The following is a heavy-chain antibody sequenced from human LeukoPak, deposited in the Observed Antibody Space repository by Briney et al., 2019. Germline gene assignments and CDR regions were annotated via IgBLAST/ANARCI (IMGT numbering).Heavy chain of an antibody. CDR2: ISAYNGNT. CDR3: ARDSSPGGRINIDWLSDPYYYYGMDV. V-gene: IGHV1-18*01. J-gene: IGHJ6*02. CDR1: GYTFTSYG. D-gene: IGHD3-9*01. Sequence: GASVKVSCKASGYTFTSYGISWVRQAPGQGLEWMGWISAYNGNTNYAQKLQGRVTMTTDTSTSTAYMALRSLRSDNTAVYYCARDSSPGGRINIDWLSDPYYYYGMDVWGQGTTVTVSS.